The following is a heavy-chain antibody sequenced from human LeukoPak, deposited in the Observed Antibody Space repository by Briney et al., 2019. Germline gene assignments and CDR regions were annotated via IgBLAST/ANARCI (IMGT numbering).Heavy chain of an antibody. CDR1: GFTFSSYD. D-gene: IGHD6-13*01. Sequence: GGSLRLSCAASGFTFSSYDMHWVRQATGKGLEWVSAIGTVGDTYYPGSVKGRFTISRENAKNSLYLQMNSLRAGDTAVYYCARGGSSSWFDYWGQGTLVTVSS. CDR2: IGTVGDT. CDR3: ARGGSSSWFDY. J-gene: IGHJ4*02. V-gene: IGHV3-13*01.